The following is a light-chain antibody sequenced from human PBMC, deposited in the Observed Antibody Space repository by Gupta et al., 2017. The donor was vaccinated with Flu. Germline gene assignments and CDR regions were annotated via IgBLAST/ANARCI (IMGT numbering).Light chain of an antibody. V-gene: IGLV2-14*01. CDR2: EVI. CDR1: SSDVGGYNY. Sequence: QSALTQPASVSGSPGQSITISCTGTSSDVGGYNYVSWYQHHPGKAPKLMIYEVINRPSGVSNRFSGSKAGNTASLTISVLQAEDEADYYCSSYTSSNSLGFGGGTKLTVL. CDR3: SSYTSSNSLG. J-gene: IGLJ3*02.